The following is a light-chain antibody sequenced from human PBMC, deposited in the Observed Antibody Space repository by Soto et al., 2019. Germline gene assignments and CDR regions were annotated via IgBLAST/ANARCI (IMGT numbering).Light chain of an antibody. Sequence: EIVLTQSPATLSVSPWERATLYCRASQSVSSKLAWYQKKPGQAPRLLIYGASSRATGIPDRFSGSGSGTDFTLTISRLEPEDFAVYYCQQYGSSRTFGQGTKVDIK. V-gene: IGKV3-20*01. J-gene: IGKJ1*01. CDR2: GAS. CDR1: QSVSSK. CDR3: QQYGSSRT.